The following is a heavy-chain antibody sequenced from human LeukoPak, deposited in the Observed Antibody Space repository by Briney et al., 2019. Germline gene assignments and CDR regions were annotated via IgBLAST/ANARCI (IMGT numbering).Heavy chain of an antibody. CDR1: GFTFSDYY. CDR3: ARGHPAAYGMDV. Sequence: GGSLRPSCAASGFTFSDYYMSWIRQAPGKGLEWVLYISSSGSTIYYADSVKGQFTISRDNAKNSLYLQMNSLRAEDTAVYYCARGHPAAYGMDVWGQGTTVTVSS. CDR2: ISSSGSTI. J-gene: IGHJ6*02. V-gene: IGHV3-11*01.